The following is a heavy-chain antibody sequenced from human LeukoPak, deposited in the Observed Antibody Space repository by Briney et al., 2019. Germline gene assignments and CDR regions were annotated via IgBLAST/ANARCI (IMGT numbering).Heavy chain of an antibody. J-gene: IGHJ5*02. Sequence: GSLRLSCAASGFTFNDYYMSWIRQAPGKGLEWLSYINIGGTNTHYADSVKGRFTISRDNAKKSLYLEMNNLRAEDTAVYYCARDGAGFDTWGQGVLVTVSS. CDR1: GFTFNDYY. CDR3: ARDGAGFDT. CDR2: INIGGTNT. V-gene: IGHV3-11*01.